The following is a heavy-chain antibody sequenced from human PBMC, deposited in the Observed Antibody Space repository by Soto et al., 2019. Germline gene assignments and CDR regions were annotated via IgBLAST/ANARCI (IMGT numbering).Heavy chain of an antibody. Sequence: PWGSLRLSCAASGFTVSSNYMSWVRQAPGKGLEWVSVIYSGGSTYYADSVKGRFTISRDNSKNTLYLQMNSLRAEDTAVYYCARRPAAYYYYGMDVWGQGATVTVSS. J-gene: IGHJ6*02. CDR2: IYSGGST. CDR1: GFTVSSNY. CDR3: ARRPAAYYYYGMDV. D-gene: IGHD6-13*01. V-gene: IGHV3-53*01.